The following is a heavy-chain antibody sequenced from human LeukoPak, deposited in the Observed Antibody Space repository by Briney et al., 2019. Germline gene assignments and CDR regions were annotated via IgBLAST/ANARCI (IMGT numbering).Heavy chain of an antibody. V-gene: IGHV3-48*03. D-gene: IGHD2-15*01. CDR3: AREFGVVVVAATNYYYYGMDV. CDR2: ISSSGSTT. CDR1: GFSFSSYE. J-gene: IGHJ6*02. Sequence: TGGSLRLSCAASGFSFSSYEMNWIRQAPGKGLEWVSYISSSGSTTHYADSVKGRFTISRDNAKNSLYLQMNSLRAEDTAVYYCAREFGVVVVAATNYYYYGMDVWGQGTTVTVSS.